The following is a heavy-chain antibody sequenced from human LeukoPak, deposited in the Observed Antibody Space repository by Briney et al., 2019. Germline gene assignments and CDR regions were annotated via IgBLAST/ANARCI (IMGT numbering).Heavy chain of an antibody. V-gene: IGHV1-69*13. CDR1: GGTFSSYA. CDR2: IIPIFGTA. J-gene: IGHJ3*02. Sequence: SVKVSCKASGGTFSSYAISWVRQAPGQGLEWMGGIIPIFGTANYAQKFQGRVTITADESTSTAYMELSSLRSEDTAVYYCARVNIGGSYHIDPFYAFDIWGQGTMVTVSS. D-gene: IGHD1-26*01. CDR3: ARVNIGGSYHIDPFYAFDI.